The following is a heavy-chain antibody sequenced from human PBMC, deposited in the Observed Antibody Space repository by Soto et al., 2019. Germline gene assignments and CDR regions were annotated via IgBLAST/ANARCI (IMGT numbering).Heavy chain of an antibody. V-gene: IGHV1-69*06. J-gene: IGHJ6*02. CDR3: AIWSNWNPLYYRGMDV. Sequence: QVHLLQSGAEVKKPGSSVKVSCKVSGGAFTNYSLNWVRHAPGQGLEWLGGIIPLHNTSNYSLKLLGRGSVTADISSNTVYMHLSGLTSDDTATYYCAIWSNWNPLYYRGMDVWGQGTTVTVSS. D-gene: IGHD1-20*01. CDR2: IIPLHNTS. CDR1: GGAFTNYS.